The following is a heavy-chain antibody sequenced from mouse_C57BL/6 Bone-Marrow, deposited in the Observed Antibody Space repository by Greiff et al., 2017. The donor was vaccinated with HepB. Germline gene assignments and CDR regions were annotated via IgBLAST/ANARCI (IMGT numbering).Heavy chain of an antibody. Sequence: EVKLMESGGGLVKPGGSLKLSCAASGFTFSDYGMHWVRQAPEKGLEWVAYISSGSSTIYYADTVKGRFTISRDNAKNTLFLQMTSLRSEDTAMYYCAREVPEYYGSSYFDSWGQGTTLTVSS. CDR2: ISSGSSTI. CDR3: AREVPEYYGSSYFDS. J-gene: IGHJ2*01. CDR1: GFTFSDYG. D-gene: IGHD1-1*01. V-gene: IGHV5-17*01.